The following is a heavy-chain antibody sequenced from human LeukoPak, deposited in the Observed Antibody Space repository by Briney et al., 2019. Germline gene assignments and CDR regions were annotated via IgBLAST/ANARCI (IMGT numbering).Heavy chain of an antibody. CDR3: ARVGSRYGADAFDI. D-gene: IGHD5-18*01. CDR2: VYYTGRT. V-gene: IGHV4-59*01. J-gene: IGHJ3*02. CDR1: GGSINSYY. Sequence: SETLPLTCTITGGSINSYYWSWVRQPPGKGLEWVGYVYYTGRTTYSPSLESRVSISLDTSKDQFSLRLNSVTAADTAVYYCARVGSRYGADAFDIWGRGAMVIVS.